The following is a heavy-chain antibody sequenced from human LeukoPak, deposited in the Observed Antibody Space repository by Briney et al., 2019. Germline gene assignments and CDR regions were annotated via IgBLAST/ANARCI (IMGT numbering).Heavy chain of an antibody. CDR1: GYTLTELS. CDR2: ISAYNGNT. CDR3: ARECDYYDSSGYYGY. D-gene: IGHD3-22*01. Sequence: GASVTVSCKVSGYTLTELSMHWVRQAPGKGLEWMGWISAYNGNTNYAQKLQGRVTMTTDTSTSTAYMELRSLRSDDTAVYYCARECDYYDSSGYYGYWGQGTLVTVSS. V-gene: IGHV1-18*01. J-gene: IGHJ4*02.